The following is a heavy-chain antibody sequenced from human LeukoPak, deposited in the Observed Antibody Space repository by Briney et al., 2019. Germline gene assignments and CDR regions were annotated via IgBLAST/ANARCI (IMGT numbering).Heavy chain of an antibody. CDR1: GGTFSSYA. CDR2: IIPIVGIA. J-gene: IGHJ4*02. CDR3: ARGEDSSGWCDY. Sequence: SVKVSCKASGGTFSSYAISWVRQAPRQGLEWRGRIIPIVGIANYAQKFQGRVTITADKSTRTAYMELSSLRSEDTAVYYCARGEDSSGWCDYWGQGTLVTVSS. V-gene: IGHV1-69*04. D-gene: IGHD6-19*01.